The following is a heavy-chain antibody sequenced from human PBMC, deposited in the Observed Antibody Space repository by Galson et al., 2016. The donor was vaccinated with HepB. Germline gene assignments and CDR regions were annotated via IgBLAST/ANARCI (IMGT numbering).Heavy chain of an antibody. Sequence: SVKVSCKASGYSFTSYGINWVRQAPGQGLEWMGWISGYNGDTKNAQKFQGRLTMTTDTSTSEADMELRSLTSDDTAVYYCARTLGYGTDGVCLDDYYGMDVWGQVATLTVSS. D-gene: IGHD2-8*01. J-gene: IGHJ6*02. CDR1: GYSFTSYG. V-gene: IGHV1-18*01. CDR3: ARTLGYGTDGVCLDDYYGMDV. CDR2: ISGYNGDT.